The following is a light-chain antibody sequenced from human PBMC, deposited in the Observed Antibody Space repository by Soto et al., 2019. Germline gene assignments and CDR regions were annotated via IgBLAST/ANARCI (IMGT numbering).Light chain of an antibody. V-gene: IGLV1-44*01. CDR1: SSNIGSNT. CDR2: SNN. Sequence: QSVLTQPPSASGTPGQRVTISCSGSSSNIGSNTVNWYQKLPGTAPKLLMYSNNQRPSGVPDRFSGSKSGTSASLAISGLQSEDEADYYCTAWDDSLNGVVFGGGTKLTVL. CDR3: TAWDDSLNGVV. J-gene: IGLJ2*01.